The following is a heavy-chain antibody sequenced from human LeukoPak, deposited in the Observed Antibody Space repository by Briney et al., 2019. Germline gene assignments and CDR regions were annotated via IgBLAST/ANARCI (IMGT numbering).Heavy chain of an antibody. Sequence: SETLSLTCAVSGVSSTNTNWWSCVRQPPGKGLEWIGEFHLDGRTNYNPSLKSRLIMSVDLPENHISLKLTSVTAADTAVYYCAREGGLYRLLDYSGQGTLVTVSS. V-gene: IGHV4-4*02. CDR2: FHLDGRT. D-gene: IGHD2-8*01. CDR1: GVSSTNTNW. J-gene: IGHJ4*02. CDR3: AREGGLYRLLDY.